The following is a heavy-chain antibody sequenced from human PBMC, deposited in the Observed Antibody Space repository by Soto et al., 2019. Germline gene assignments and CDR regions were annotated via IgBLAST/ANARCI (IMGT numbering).Heavy chain of an antibody. CDR3: AIDDRGYSYDHFTRYYGMDV. Sequence: QVQLVESGGGVVQPGRSLRLSCAASGFTFSSYGMHWVRQAPGKGLEWVAVISYDGSNKYYADSVKGRFTISRDNSKNTLYLQMNSLRAEDTAVYYCAIDDRGYSYDHFTRYYGMDVWGQGTTVTVSS. CDR1: GFTFSSYG. D-gene: IGHD5-18*01. CDR2: ISYDGSNK. J-gene: IGHJ6*02. V-gene: IGHV3-30*03.